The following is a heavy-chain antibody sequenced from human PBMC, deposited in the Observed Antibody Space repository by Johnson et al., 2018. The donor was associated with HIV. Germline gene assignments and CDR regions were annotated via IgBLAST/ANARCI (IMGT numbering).Heavy chain of an antibody. CDR3: AREGRMDYGAPRAAFDI. V-gene: IGHV3-30-3*01. J-gene: IGHJ3*02. CDR2: ISYDGSNE. D-gene: IGHD4-17*01. CDR1: GFTFSSYA. Sequence: QMQLVESGGGVVQPGRSLRLSCAASGFTFSSYAMHWVRQAPGKGLEWVAVISYDGSNEYYADSVKGRFTISRDNSKNTLFLQMNTLRAEDTAVYYCAREGRMDYGAPRAAFDIWGRDKGHRLF.